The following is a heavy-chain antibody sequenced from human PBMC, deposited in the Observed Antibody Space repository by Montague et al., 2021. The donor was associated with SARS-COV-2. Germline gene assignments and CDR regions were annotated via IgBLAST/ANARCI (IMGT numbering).Heavy chain of an antibody. J-gene: IGHJ4*02. Sequence: SETLSLTCTVSFGSIGTYYWSWIQQPPGKGLEWIGYMYYSGSTNYNPSLKSRVTLSVDTSKNQFSLKLSSVTAADTAVYYCARDFDYWGQGTLVTVSS. CDR1: FGSIGTYY. V-gene: IGHV4-59*13. CDR3: ARDFDY. CDR2: MYYSGST.